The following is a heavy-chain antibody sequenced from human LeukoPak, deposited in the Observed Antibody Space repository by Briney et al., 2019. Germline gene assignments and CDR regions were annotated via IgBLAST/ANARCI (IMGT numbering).Heavy chain of an antibody. J-gene: IGHJ5*02. CDR3: ARQVLYFWSPSTLRARFDP. Sequence: SETLSLTCTISGDSIRSFYWSWIGQPPGKGLEWLGYISSTGSTNYSPSLKSRVTISVDTSKNQLSLKLTSVTAADTAVYYCARQVLYFWSPSTLRARFDPWGQGTLVAVPS. D-gene: IGHD3-3*01. CDR1: GDSIRSFY. V-gene: IGHV4-4*09. CDR2: ISSTGST.